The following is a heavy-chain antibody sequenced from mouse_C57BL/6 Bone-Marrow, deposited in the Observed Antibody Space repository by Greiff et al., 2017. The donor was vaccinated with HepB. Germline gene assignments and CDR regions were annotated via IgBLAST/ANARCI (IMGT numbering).Heavy chain of an antibody. V-gene: IGHV1-64*01. Sequence: QVQLQQPGAELVKPGASVKLSCKASGYTFTSYWMHWVKQRPGQGLEWIGMINPNSGSTNYNEKFKSKATLTVDKTSSTAHMQLSSLTPEDSAVYDCAREEVNGIYAMCYWGQRTSVHGSS. CDR2: INPNSGST. J-gene: IGHJ4*01. CDR3: AREEVNGIYAMCY. D-gene: IGHD2-2*01. CDR1: GYTFTSYW.